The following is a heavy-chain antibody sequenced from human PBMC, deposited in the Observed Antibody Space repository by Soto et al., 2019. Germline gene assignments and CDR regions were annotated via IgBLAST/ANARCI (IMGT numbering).Heavy chain of an antibody. V-gene: IGHV3-21*02. CDR1: GLTFSTYS. CDR2: ISSHSRDI. Sequence: EVQLVESGGGLVKPGGSLRLSCAASGLTFSTYSMNWVRQAPGKGLEWISSISSHSRDIYYADSVKGRFTISRDNAKNSLYLQMNSLRAEDTAVYYCATDEGCSGGRCYSKIAFGGQGTLVTVSS. D-gene: IGHD2-15*01. J-gene: IGHJ4*02. CDR3: ATDEGCSGGRCYSKIAF.